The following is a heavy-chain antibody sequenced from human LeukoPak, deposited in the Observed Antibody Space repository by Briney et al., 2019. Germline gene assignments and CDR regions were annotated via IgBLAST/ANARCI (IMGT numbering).Heavy chain of an antibody. CDR3: ARADGHGPRIAVAGFPDY. D-gene: IGHD6-19*01. Sequence: GGSLRLSCAASGFTFSSYSMNWVRQAPGKGLEWVSSISSSSSYIYYADSVKGRFTISRDNAKNSLYLQMNSLRAEDTAVYYCARADGHGPRIAVAGFPDYWGQGTLVTVSS. CDR2: ISSSSSYI. V-gene: IGHV3-21*01. J-gene: IGHJ4*02. CDR1: GFTFSSYS.